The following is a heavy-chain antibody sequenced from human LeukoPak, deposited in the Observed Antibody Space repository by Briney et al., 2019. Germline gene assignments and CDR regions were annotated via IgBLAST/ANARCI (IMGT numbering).Heavy chain of an antibody. D-gene: IGHD3-22*01. V-gene: IGHV1-69*13. Sequence: SVKVSCKASGGTFSSYAISWVRQAPGQGLEWMGGIIPIFGTANYAQKFQGRVTITADESTSTAYMELSSLRSEDTAVYYCARGYSYDSSGYSHFEYWGQGTLVTVSS. CDR2: IIPIFGTA. CDR1: GGTFSSYA. CDR3: ARGYSYDSSGYSHFEY. J-gene: IGHJ4*02.